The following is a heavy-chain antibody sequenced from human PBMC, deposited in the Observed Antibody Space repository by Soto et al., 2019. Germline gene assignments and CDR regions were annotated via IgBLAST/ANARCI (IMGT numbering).Heavy chain of an antibody. CDR1: GFTFSSYA. CDR3: AKRPHMNYYDSSGYATLGY. D-gene: IGHD3-22*01. CDR2: ISGSGGSS. J-gene: IGHJ4*02. V-gene: IGHV3-23*01. Sequence: GGSLRLSCAASGFTFSSYAMSWVRQAPGKGLEWVSAISGSGGSSYYADSVKGRFTISRDNSKNTLYLQMNSLRAEDTAVYYFAKRPHMNYYDSSGYATLGYWGQGTLVTVSS.